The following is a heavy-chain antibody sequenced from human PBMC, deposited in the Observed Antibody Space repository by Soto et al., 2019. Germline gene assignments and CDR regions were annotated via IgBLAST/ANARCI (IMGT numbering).Heavy chain of an antibody. D-gene: IGHD1-1*01. Sequence: GGSLRLSCGASKFTFTNSSMTWVRQAPGKGLECVATIKPHGGEKNHVDSVKGRLSISRDNAKKSLYLQMSSLRAEDTAVHFRARDLCWLKQPDSSDIPHSPYYCDLDVWGQGTTVTVSS. J-gene: IGHJ6*02. V-gene: IGHV3-7*01. CDR1: KFTFTNSS. CDR3: ARDLCWLKQPDSSDIPHSPYYCDLDV. CDR2: IKPHGGEK.